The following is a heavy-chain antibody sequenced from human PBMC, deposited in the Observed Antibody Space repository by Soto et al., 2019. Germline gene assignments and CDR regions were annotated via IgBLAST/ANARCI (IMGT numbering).Heavy chain of an antibody. Sequence: QVQLQESGPGLVKPSETLSLTCTVSGGSVSSGSYYWSWIRQPPGKGLEWIGYIYYSGSTNYNPSLKSRVTISVDTSKNQFSLKLSSVTAADTAVYYCARDRSPAVFRVVKRWGQGTLVTVSS. J-gene: IGHJ4*02. V-gene: IGHV4-61*01. D-gene: IGHD3-3*01. CDR3: ARDRSPAVFRVVKR. CDR1: GGSVSSGSYY. CDR2: IYYSGST.